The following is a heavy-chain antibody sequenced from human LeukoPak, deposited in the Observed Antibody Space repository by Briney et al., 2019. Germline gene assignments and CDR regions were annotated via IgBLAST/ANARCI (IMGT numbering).Heavy chain of an antibody. CDR3: GTRAY. J-gene: IGHJ4*02. CDR2: INQDGSEK. V-gene: IGHV3-7*01. Sequence: PGGSLRLSGAASGFTFKTYWMIWVRRPPGKGLEWVANINQDGSEKYYVDSVKGRFTVSRGNAKNSLYLQLNSLRAEDTAVYYCGTRAYWGQGTLVTVSS. CDR1: GFTFKTYW.